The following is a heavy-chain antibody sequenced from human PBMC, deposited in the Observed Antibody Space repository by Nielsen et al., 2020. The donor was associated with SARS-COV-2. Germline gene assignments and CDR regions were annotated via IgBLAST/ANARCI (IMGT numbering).Heavy chain of an antibody. CDR2: IWYDGSNK. CDR1: GFTFSSYG. J-gene: IGHJ6*02. CDR3: ARGARWVFYYYAVDV. Sequence: GESLKISCAASGFTFSSYGMHWVRQAPGKGLEWVAVIWYDGSNKYYADSVKGRFTISRDNSKNTLYLQMNSLTEDDTALYYCARGARWVFYYYAVDVWGQGTTVTVSS. V-gene: IGHV3-33*01. D-gene: IGHD1-26*01.